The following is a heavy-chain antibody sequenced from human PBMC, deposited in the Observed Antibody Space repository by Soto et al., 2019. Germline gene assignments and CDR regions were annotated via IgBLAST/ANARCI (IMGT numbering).Heavy chain of an antibody. J-gene: IGHJ3*02. Sequence: PGGSLGLSCAASGFTLRSLAIHGVRKAPGKGLEWVAVISYDGSNKYYADSVKGRFTISRDNSKNTLYLQMNSLRAEDTAVYYCAKDLVVVTAPGYAFDIWGQGTMVTVSS. V-gene: IGHV3-30*18. CDR3: AKDLVVVTAPGYAFDI. D-gene: IGHD2-21*02. CDR2: ISYDGSNK. CDR1: GFTLRSLA.